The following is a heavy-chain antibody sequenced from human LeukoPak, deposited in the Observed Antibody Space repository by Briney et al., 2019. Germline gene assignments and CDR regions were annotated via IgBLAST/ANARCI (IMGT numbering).Heavy chain of an antibody. Sequence: GASVKVSCRASGGTFSSYTITWVRQAPGQELEWMGGLIPIFGTANYAQKFQGRLTISADKSTSTAYMELSSLRSEDTAVYYCERDGGGDWDYWGQGTLVTVSS. CDR2: LIPIFGTA. CDR1: GGTFSSYT. D-gene: IGHD2-21*02. J-gene: IGHJ4*02. CDR3: ERDGGGDWDY. V-gene: IGHV1-69*06.